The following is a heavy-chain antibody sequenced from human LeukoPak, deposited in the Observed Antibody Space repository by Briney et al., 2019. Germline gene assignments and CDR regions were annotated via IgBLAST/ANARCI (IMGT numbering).Heavy chain of an antibody. CDR3: AKGPDYYGSAFLDS. Sequence: GGSLRLSCAPSGFTFSTYAMVCVRQAPGKGLEWVSSISSGGSTHYADSVKGRFTISRDNSKNTLSLQMHTLRAEATALYYCAKGPDYYGSAFLDSWGQGTLVTVSS. CDR2: ISSGGST. J-gene: IGHJ4*02. V-gene: IGHV3-23*01. D-gene: IGHD3-10*01. CDR1: GFTFSTYA.